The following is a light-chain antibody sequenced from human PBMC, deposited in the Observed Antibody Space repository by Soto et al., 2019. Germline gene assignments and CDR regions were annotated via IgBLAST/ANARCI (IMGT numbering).Light chain of an antibody. V-gene: IGLV1-44*01. CDR3: ATWDDILSAWV. CDR1: HSNIGSNT. Sequence: QAVVTQPPSVSGTPGQRVTVSCSGSHSNIGSNTLTWYQQFPGTAPKLLIYSDNHRPSGVPDRFSGSKSGSSASLAISGLRSEDAADYYCATWDDILSAWVFGGGTKLTVL. CDR2: SDN. J-gene: IGLJ3*02.